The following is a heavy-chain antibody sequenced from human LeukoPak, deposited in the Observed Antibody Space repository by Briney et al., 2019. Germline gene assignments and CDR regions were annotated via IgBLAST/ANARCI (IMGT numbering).Heavy chain of an antibody. CDR2: IWYDGSNK. Sequence: GGSLRLSCAASGFTFSSYGMHWVRQAPGKGLEWVAVIWYDGSNKYYADSVKGRFTISRDNSKNTLYLQMNSLRAEDTAVYYCAKALTYYYGSGASYYYYGMDVWGQGTTVTVSS. D-gene: IGHD3-10*01. J-gene: IGHJ6*02. CDR3: AKALTYYYGSGASYYYYGMDV. CDR1: GFTFSSYG. V-gene: IGHV3-30*02.